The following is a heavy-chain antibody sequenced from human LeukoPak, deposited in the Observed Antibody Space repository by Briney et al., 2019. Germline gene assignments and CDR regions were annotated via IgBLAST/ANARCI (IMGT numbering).Heavy chain of an antibody. CDR1: GFTVSSNY. Sequence: PGGSLRLSCAASGFTVSSNYMSWVRQAPGKGLEWVSVIYSGGSTYYADSVKGRFTISRDNSKNTLYLQMNSLRAEDTAVYYCARDPTRHYYDSSGYGPWGQGNLVTVSS. V-gene: IGHV3-66*02. J-gene: IGHJ5*02. CDR3: ARDPTRHYYDSSGYGP. D-gene: IGHD3-22*01. CDR2: IYSGGST.